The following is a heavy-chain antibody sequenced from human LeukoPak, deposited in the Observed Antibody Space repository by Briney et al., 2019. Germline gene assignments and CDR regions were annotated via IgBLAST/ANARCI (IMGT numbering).Heavy chain of an antibody. CDR2: IYSDGST. V-gene: IGHV3-53*01. CDR1: GFIVSSNY. Sequence: AGGSLRLSCAASGFIVSSNYMSWVRQAPGKGLEWVSIIYSDGSTYYADSVKGRFTISRDNFKNILYFDMNSLRVEDTAVYYCAKPTYLDLDLIDYWGQGTLVTVSS. D-gene: IGHD1-14*01. J-gene: IGHJ4*02. CDR3: AKPTYLDLDLIDY.